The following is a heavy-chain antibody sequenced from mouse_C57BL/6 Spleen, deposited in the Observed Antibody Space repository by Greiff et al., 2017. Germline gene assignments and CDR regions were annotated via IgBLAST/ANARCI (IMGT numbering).Heavy chain of an antibody. J-gene: IGHJ3*01. CDR1: GYAFSSSW. Sequence: SGPELVKPGASVKISCKASGYAFSSSWMNWVKQRPGKGLEWIGRIYPGDGDTNYNGKFKGKATLTADKSSSTAYMQLSSLTSEDSAVYFCARGIYYGNYPFAYWGQGTLVTVSA. CDR2: IYPGDGDT. D-gene: IGHD2-1*01. V-gene: IGHV1-82*01. CDR3: ARGIYYGNYPFAY.